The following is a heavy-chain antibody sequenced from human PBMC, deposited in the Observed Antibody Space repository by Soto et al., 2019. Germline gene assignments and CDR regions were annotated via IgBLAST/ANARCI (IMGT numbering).Heavy chain of an antibody. CDR1: GGTFSSYA. D-gene: IGHD2-15*01. Sequence: QVQLVQSGAEVKKPGSSVKVSCKASGGTFSSYAISRVRQAPGQGLEWMGGIIPIFGTANYAQKFQGRVTITADESTSTAYMELSSLRSEDTAVYYCARARGLYCSGGSCYSTYNWFDPWGQGTLVTVSS. CDR2: IIPIFGTA. J-gene: IGHJ5*02. CDR3: ARARGLYCSGGSCYSTYNWFDP. V-gene: IGHV1-69*01.